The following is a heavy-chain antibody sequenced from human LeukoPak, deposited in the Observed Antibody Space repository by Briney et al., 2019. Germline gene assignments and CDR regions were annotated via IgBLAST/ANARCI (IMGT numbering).Heavy chain of an antibody. CDR3: ARVQSAYCSSTSCYGGYFDY. CDR1: GYIFTKYV. J-gene: IGHJ4*02. Sequence: ASVKVSCKASGYIFTKYVVHWVRQAPGQRLEWMGWINAGNGNTKYSQKFQGRITITRDTSASTAYMELSSLRSEDTAVYYCARVQSAYCSSTSCYGGYFDYWGQGTLVTVSS. D-gene: IGHD2-2*01. CDR2: INAGNGNT. V-gene: IGHV1-3*01.